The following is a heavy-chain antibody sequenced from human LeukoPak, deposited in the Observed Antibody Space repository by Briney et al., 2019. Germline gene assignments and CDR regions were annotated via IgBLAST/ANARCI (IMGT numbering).Heavy chain of an antibody. CDR1: GFTFSSYS. V-gene: IGHV3-48*02. J-gene: IGHJ2*01. Sequence: GGSLRLSCAASGFTFSSYSMNWVRQAPGKGLEWVSYISSSSSTIYYADSVKGRFTISRDNSKNTLYVQMNGLRNDDTAVYYCASSAWGYWYFDLWGRGTLVTVS. D-gene: IGHD6-19*01. CDR3: ASSAWGYWYFDL. CDR2: ISSSSSTI.